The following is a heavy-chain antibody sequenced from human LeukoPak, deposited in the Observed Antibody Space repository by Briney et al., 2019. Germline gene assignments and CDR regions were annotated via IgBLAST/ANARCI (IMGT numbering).Heavy chain of an antibody. CDR2: ISGSGGST. V-gene: IGHV3-23*01. CDR1: GFTFSSYA. Sequence: GGSLRLSCAASGFTFSSYAMSWVRQAPGKGLEWVSAISGSGGSTYYADSVKGRFTISRDNSKNTLYLQMNSLRAEDTAVYYCARHPWVAVAGTGYWGQGTLVTVSS. J-gene: IGHJ4*02. CDR3: ARHPWVAVAGTGY. D-gene: IGHD6-19*01.